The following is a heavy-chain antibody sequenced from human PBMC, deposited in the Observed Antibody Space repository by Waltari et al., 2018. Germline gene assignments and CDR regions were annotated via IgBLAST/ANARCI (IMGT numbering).Heavy chain of an antibody. CDR2: ST. D-gene: IGHD3-10*01. V-gene: IGHV4-59*01. CDR3: ARDYQSQMKVRGHRDALDI. Sequence: STNYNPSLKSRVTISVDTSKNQFSLKLSSVTAADTAVYYCARDYQSQMKVRGHRDALDIWGQGTMVTVSS. J-gene: IGHJ3*02.